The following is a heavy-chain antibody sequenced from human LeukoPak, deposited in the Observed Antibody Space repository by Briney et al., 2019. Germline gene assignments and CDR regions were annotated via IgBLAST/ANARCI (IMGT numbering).Heavy chain of an antibody. D-gene: IGHD5-12*01. Sequence: ASVKVSCKASGYTFTSQYMHWVRQAPGQGLEWMGWINTNTGNPTYAQGFTGRFVFSLDTSVSTAYLQISSLKAEDTAVYYCARILRVATMDVWGKGTTVTVSS. CDR1: GYTFTSQY. J-gene: IGHJ6*04. CDR2: INTNTGNP. CDR3: ARILRVATMDV. V-gene: IGHV7-4-1*02.